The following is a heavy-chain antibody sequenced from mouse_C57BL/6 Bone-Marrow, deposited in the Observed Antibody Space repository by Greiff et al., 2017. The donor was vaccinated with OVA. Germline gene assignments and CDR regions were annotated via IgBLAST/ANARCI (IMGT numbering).Heavy chain of an antibody. J-gene: IGHJ1*03. CDR3: ARRDLTYWYFDV. CDR2: ISSGGSYT. CDR1: GFTFSSYG. Sequence: EVKLVESGGDLVKPGGSLKLSCAASGFTFSSYGMSWVRQTPDKRLEWVATISSGGSYTHYPDSVKGRFTISRDNAKNTLYLQMSSLKSEDTAMYYCARRDLTYWYFDVWGTGTTVTVSS. V-gene: IGHV5-6*02. D-gene: IGHD4-1*01.